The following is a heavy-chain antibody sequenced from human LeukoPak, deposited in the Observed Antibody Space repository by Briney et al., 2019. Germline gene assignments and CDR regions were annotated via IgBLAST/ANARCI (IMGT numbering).Heavy chain of an antibody. Sequence: PSETLSLTCTVSGGSISSYYWSWIRQPPGKGLEWIGYIYTSGSTNYNPSLKSRVTISVDTSKNQFSLKLSSVTAADTDVYYCARRRRDGYNYSWYFDLWGRGTLVTVSS. CDR3: ARRRRDGYNYSWYFDL. V-gene: IGHV4-4*09. D-gene: IGHD5-24*01. CDR1: GGSISSYY. CDR2: IYTSGST. J-gene: IGHJ2*01.